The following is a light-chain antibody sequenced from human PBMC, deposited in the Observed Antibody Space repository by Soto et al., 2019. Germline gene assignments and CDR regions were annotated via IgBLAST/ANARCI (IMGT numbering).Light chain of an antibody. CDR1: SSDVGGYNY. J-gene: IGLJ3*02. CDR3: SSYAASNNFYFV. Sequence: QLVLTQPPSASGSPGQSVTISCTGTSSDVGGYNYVSWYQQYPGRAPKLMIHEVTKRPSGVPDRFSGSKSGNTASLTVSGLQAEDEADYYCSSYAASNNFYFVFGGGTKLTVL. V-gene: IGLV2-8*01. CDR2: EVT.